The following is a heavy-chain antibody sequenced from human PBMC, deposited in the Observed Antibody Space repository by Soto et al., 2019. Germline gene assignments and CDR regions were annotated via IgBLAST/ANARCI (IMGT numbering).Heavy chain of an antibody. J-gene: IGHJ5*02. Sequence: SETLSLTCTVSGGSISSSSYYWGWIRQPPGKGLEWIGSIYYSGSTYYNPSLKSRVTISVDTSKNQFSLKLSSVTAADTAVYYCARIILVITMWFDPWGQGTLVTVSS. CDR3: ARIILVITMWFDP. CDR1: GGSISSSSYY. CDR2: IYYSGST. V-gene: IGHV4-39*01. D-gene: IGHD3-22*01.